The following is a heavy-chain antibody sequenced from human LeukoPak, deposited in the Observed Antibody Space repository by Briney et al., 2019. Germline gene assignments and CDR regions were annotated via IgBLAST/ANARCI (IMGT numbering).Heavy chain of an antibody. V-gene: IGHV1-69*04. Sequence: SVKVSCKASGGTFSSYAISWVRQAPGQGLAWMGRIIPILGIANYAQKFQGRVTITADKSTSTAYMELSSLRSEDTAVYYCARNNKGDRWFDPWGQGTLVTVSS. CDR1: GGTFSSYA. D-gene: IGHD3-16*01. J-gene: IGHJ5*02. CDR3: ARNNKGDRWFDP. CDR2: IIPILGIA.